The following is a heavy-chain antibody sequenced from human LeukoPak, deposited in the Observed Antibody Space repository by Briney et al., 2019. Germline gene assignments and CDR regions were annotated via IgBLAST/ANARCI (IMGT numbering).Heavy chain of an antibody. CDR1: GYTFTSYT. CDR3: ARGMSNSPYYFYYCMDV. Sequence: ASVKVSCKASGYTFTSYTMNWVRQAPGQGLEWMGCINTNTEKPTYAQGFTGRFVFSLDTSVSTAYLQISSLKAEDIAVYYCARGMSNSPYYFYYCMDVWGKGTTVTVSS. V-gene: IGHV7-4-1*02. D-gene: IGHD1-1*01. CDR2: INTNTEKP. J-gene: IGHJ6*03.